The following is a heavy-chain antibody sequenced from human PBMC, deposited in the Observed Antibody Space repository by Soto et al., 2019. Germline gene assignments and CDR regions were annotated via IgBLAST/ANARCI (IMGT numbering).Heavy chain of an antibody. V-gene: IGHV3-23*01. J-gene: IGHJ4*02. CDR2: ISGSGDST. D-gene: IGHD2-21*01. CDR3: AKYFGYYGGDFDY. Sequence: GSLRLSCAASGFTFSNYPMSWVRQAPGRGLEWVSVISGSGDSTSYADSVKGRFTISRDNSKNTLYLQMNSLRAEDTAVYYCAKYFGYYGGDFDYWGQGTLVAVSS. CDR1: GFTFSNYP.